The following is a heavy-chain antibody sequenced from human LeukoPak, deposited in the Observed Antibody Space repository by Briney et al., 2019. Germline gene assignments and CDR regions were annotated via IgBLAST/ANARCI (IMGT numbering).Heavy chain of an antibody. CDR1: GFTFSTYD. J-gene: IGHJ6*03. D-gene: IGHD1-26*01. V-gene: IGHV3-13*01. CDR2: IDTTGDT. CDR3: AKHPGDFTGIVNYYYMDV. Sequence: GGSLRLSCAASGFTFSTYDMHWVRQATGKGLEWVSAIDTTGDTYYPGSVKGRFTISRENAKNSLYLQMNSLRAEDTAVYYCAKHPGDFTGIVNYYYMDVWGKGTTVTVSS.